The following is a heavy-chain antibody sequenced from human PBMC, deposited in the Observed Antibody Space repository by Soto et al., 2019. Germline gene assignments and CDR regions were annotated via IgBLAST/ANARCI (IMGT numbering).Heavy chain of an antibody. CDR1: GFTFTNVY. J-gene: IGHJ3*02. V-gene: IGHV3-15*04. CDR3: AASLASGGCDT. Sequence: QVVESGGGLVKPGGSLRLSCAASGFTFTNVYMIWVRQSPGKGLEWVGRRAGRQHGGTTDCTAARKVRFSIAGDDSQNTLDMQMNCLGAEGTAVYCCAASLASGGCDTWGQGTMVAVPS. CDR2: RAGRQHGGTT. D-gene: IGHD3-16*01.